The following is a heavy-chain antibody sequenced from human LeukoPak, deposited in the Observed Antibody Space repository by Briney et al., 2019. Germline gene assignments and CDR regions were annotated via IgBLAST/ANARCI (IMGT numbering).Heavy chain of an antibody. Sequence: ESGPTVVNPTETLTLTCTVSGLSLSNARMGVSWIRQPPGKALEWLAHIFSNDEKSYSTSLKSRLTISKDTSKSQVVLTMTNMDPVDTATYYCARITGYCSGGSCRYFDYWGQGTLVTVSS. J-gene: IGHJ4*02. CDR3: ARITGYCSGGSCRYFDY. D-gene: IGHD2-15*01. CDR1: GLSLSNARMG. CDR2: IFSNDEK. V-gene: IGHV2-26*01.